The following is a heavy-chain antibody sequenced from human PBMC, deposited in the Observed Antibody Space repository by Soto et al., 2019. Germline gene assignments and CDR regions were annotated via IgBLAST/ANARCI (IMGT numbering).Heavy chain of an antibody. CDR3: AKVTAAAVKGHYYGMDV. J-gene: IGHJ6*02. CDR2: ISYDGSNK. D-gene: IGHD6-13*01. Sequence: GGSLRLSCAASGFTFSSYGMHWVRQAPGKGLEWVAVISYDGSNKYYADSVKGRFTISRDNSKNTLYLQMNSLRAEDTVLYYCAKVTAAAVKGHYYGMDVWGQGTTVTVSS. V-gene: IGHV3-30*18. CDR1: GFTFSSYG.